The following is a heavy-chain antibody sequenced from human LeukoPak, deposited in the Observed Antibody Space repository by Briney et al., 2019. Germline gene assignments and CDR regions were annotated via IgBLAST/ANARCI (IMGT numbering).Heavy chain of an antibody. CDR3: AKSLVSMIVVAPIW. D-gene: IGHD3-22*01. CDR1: GFTFSRHW. CDR2: ISGSGGST. V-gene: IGHV3-23*01. Sequence: GGSLRLSCAASGFTFSRHWMSWVRQAPGKGLEWVSAISGSGGSTYYADSVKGRFTISRDNSKNTLYLQMNSLRAEDTAVYYCAKSLVSMIVVAPIWWGQGTLVTVSS. J-gene: IGHJ4*02.